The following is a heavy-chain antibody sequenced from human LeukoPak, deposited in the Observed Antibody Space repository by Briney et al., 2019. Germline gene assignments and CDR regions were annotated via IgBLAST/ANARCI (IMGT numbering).Heavy chain of an antibody. CDR3: ARGSDCSGGSCYSYWYFDL. V-gene: IGHV3-74*01. J-gene: IGHJ2*01. D-gene: IGHD2-15*01. Sequence: GGSLRPSCAASAFTFSSYWMHWVRQAPGKELVWVSRINSDGSSTSYADSVKGRFTISRDNAKNTLYLQMNSLRAEDTAMYYCARGSDCSGGSCYSYWYFDLWGRGTLVTVSS. CDR2: INSDGSST. CDR1: AFTFSSYW.